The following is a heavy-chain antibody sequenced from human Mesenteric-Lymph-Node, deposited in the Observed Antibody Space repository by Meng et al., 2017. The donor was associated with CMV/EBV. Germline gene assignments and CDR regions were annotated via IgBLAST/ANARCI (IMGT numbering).Heavy chain of an antibody. CDR2: IYSDTTT. V-gene: IGHV3-66*01. Sequence: GESLKISCVPSGFTVSSHYMTWVRQAPGKGLEWVSSIYSDTTTYYADSVKGRFTISRDNAKNTLYLQMNSLRAEDTAVYYCTRARGRIAATEDYFDYWGQGTPVTVSS. CDR3: TRARGRIAATEDYFDY. D-gene: IGHD6-13*01. J-gene: IGHJ4*02. CDR1: GFTVSSHY.